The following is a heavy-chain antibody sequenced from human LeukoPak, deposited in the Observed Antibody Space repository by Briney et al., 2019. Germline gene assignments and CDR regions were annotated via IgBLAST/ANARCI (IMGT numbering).Heavy chain of an antibody. V-gene: IGHV4-39*01. CDR1: GDSINNNNYY. CDR2: IYYSGRT. Sequence: SETLSLTCTVSGDSINNNNYYWGWIRQPPGKGLEWIGNIYYSGRTYYSPSLKSRGTISVDTSNNQFSLKLSSVTAADTAVYYCARKGRPLFDYWGQGTLVTVSS. J-gene: IGHJ4*02. CDR3: ARKGRPLFDY.